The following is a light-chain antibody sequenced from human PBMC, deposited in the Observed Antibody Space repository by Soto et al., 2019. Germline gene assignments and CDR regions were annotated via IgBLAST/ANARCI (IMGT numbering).Light chain of an antibody. CDR2: DVT. V-gene: IGLV2-14*04. CDR1: SNDIGGYNF. CDR3: NSYSGANTLYV. J-gene: IGLJ1*01. Sequence: SPGQSITIPCNGTSNDIGGYNFVSWFQQHPGKAPKLLICDVTRRPSGVSDRFSGSKSGNTASLTISGLQAEDEADYYCNSYSGANTLYVFGSGTKVTVL.